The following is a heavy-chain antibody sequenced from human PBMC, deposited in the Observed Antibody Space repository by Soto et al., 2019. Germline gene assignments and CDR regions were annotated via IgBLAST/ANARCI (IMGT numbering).Heavy chain of an antibody. J-gene: IGHJ6*02. CDR1: GYTFTSYD. CDR3: ARGVSSGWYSSYYYGMDV. CDR2: MNPNSGNT. Sequence: GASVKVSCKASGYTFTSYDINWVRQATGQGLEWMGWMNPNSGNTGYAQKFQGRVTMTRNTSISTAYMELSSLRSEDTAVYYCARGVSSGWYSSYYYGMDVWGQGTTVTVSS. D-gene: IGHD6-19*01. V-gene: IGHV1-8*01.